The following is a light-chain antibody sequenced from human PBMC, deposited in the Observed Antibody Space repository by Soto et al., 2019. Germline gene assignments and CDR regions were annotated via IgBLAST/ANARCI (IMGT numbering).Light chain of an antibody. CDR2: DAY. Sequence: DIQMTQSPSSLSASVGDRITITCHSSQFIGNYLNWYQQKPGKAPKLLIFDAYNLHTEVPSKFSGTGFGTVFTLTINFFQPGDYAKYFLQKYKSLPLTLGGGTKVDIK. CDR1: QFIGNY. V-gene: IGKV1-33*01. J-gene: IGKJ4*01. CDR3: QKYKSLPLT.